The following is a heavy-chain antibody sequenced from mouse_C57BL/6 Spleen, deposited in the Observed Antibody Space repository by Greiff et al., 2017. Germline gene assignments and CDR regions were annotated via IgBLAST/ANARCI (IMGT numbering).Heavy chain of an antibody. Sequence: EVKLVESGAELVRPGASVKLSCTASGFNIKDDYMHWVKQRPEQGLEWIGWIDPENGDTEYASKFQGKATITADTSSNTAYLQLSSLTSEDTAVYYCTTLYYDYSWFAYWGQGTLVTVSA. CDR1: GFNIKDDY. CDR3: TTLYYDYSWFAY. V-gene: IGHV14-4*01. J-gene: IGHJ3*01. D-gene: IGHD2-4*01. CDR2: IDPENGDT.